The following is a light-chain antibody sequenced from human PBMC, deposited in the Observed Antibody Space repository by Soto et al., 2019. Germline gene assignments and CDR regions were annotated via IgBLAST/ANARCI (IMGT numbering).Light chain of an antibody. CDR1: QSVSSNY. CDR2: GAS. Sequence: EIVLTQSPGTLSLSPGERATLSCRASQSVSSNYLAWYQQKPGQAPRLLIYGASSRATGIPDRFSGSGSGTDFTLTITRLEPEDFAVYYCQQHGGSSGTFGQGTKVELK. J-gene: IGKJ1*01. CDR3: QQHGGSSGT. V-gene: IGKV3-20*01.